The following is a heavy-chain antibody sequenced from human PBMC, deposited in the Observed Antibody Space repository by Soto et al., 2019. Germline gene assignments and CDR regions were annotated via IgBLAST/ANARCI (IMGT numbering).Heavy chain of an antibody. V-gene: IGHV3-23*01. CDR1: GFTFSSYA. J-gene: IGHJ4*02. Sequence: EVQLLESGGGLVQPGGSLRLSCAASGFTFSSYAMSWVRQAPGKGLEWVAVISGSGGSPFYADSVKGRFAISRDDSKNTLYLQMNSLRAEDTAVYYCAKNFAGSYYSANDYWGQGTLVTVSS. CDR3: AKNFAGSYYSANDY. D-gene: IGHD3-10*01. CDR2: ISGSGGSP.